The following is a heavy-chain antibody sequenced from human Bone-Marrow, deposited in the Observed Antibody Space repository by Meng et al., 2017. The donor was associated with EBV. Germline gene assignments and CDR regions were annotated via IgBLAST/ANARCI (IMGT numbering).Heavy chain of an antibody. CDR3: AHRRVGASFFDY. Sequence: QIPLKESGPALVKPTQTLTLACTLSCFSLSTSGVGVGWIRPPPGKAPEWLALIYWDEDKRYSPPLKSRLTITKDTSKNQVVLRMTNMDPVDTATYYCAHRRVGASFFDYWGQGTLVTVSS. CDR2: IYWDEDK. J-gene: IGHJ4*02. D-gene: IGHD1-26*01. V-gene: IGHV2-5*02. CDR1: CFSLSTSGVG.